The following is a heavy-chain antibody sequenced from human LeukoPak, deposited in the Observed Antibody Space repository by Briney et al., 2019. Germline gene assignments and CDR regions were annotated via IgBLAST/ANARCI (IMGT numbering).Heavy chain of an antibody. CDR3: ARPKYSGYDYYYYYYMDV. J-gene: IGHJ6*03. CDR2: IYYSGTS. CDR1: GGSISSSDSY. V-gene: IGHV4-39*01. D-gene: IGHD5-12*01. Sequence: SETLSLTCTVSGGSISSSDSYWGWIRQPPGKGLEWIGSIYYSGTSYSNPSLKSRVTLSVDTSNNQFSLKLSSVTAADTAVYYCARPKYSGYDYYYYYYMDVWGKGTTVTVSS.